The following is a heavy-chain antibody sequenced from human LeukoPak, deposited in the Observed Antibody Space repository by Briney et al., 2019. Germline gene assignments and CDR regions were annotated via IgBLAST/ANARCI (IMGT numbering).Heavy chain of an antibody. CDR3: VRGPHIAATSY. Sequence: PGESLRLSCAASGFIFSSYATSWVRQAPGKGLEWVANIKQDGSEKQYVDSVKGRFAISRDNAKKSLYLQINTLRAEDTAVYYCVRGPHIAATSYWGQGTLVTVSS. CDR2: IKQDGSEK. J-gene: IGHJ4*02. CDR1: GFIFSSYA. V-gene: IGHV3-7*03. D-gene: IGHD6-25*01.